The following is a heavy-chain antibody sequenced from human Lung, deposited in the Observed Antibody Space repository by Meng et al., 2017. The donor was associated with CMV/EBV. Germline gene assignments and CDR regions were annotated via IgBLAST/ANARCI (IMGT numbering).Heavy chain of an antibody. CDR3: ARDPLWFGVNYYYGMDV. CDR1: GFTFSSYE. J-gene: IGHJ6*02. D-gene: IGHD3-10*01. CDR2: ISSNGSTI. Sequence: GESLKISCAASGFTFSSYEMNWVRQAPGKGLEWVSYISSNGSTIYYADSVKGRFTISRDNAKNSLYLQMNSLRAEDTAVYYCARDPLWFGVNYYYGMDVWXQRTTVTVSS. V-gene: IGHV3-48*03.